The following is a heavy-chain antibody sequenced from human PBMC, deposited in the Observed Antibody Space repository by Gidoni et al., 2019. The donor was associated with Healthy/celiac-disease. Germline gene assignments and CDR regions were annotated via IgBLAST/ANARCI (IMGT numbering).Heavy chain of an antibody. CDR2: IYPGDSDT. CDR1: GYSFTSYW. J-gene: IGHJ4*02. V-gene: IGHV5-51*01. Sequence: EVQLVQSGAEVKKPGESLKISCKGSGYSFTSYWIGWVRQMPGKCLEWMGIIYPGDSDTRYSPSFQGQVTISADKSISTAYLQWSSLKASDTAMYYCASTRYCSGGSCYLGANYWGQGTLVTVSS. D-gene: IGHD2-15*01. CDR3: ASTRYCSGGSCYLGANY.